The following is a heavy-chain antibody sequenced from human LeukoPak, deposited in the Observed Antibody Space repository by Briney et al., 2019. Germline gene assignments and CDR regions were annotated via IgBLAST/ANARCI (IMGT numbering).Heavy chain of an antibody. Sequence: SETLSLTCTVSGGSISSSSYYWGWIRQPPGKGLEWIGSIYYSGSTYYNPSLKSRVTISVDTSKNQFSLKLSSVTAADTAVYYCATPHLLYSGSYYRAFDIWGQGTMVTVSS. CDR2: IYYSGST. CDR3: ATPHLLYSGSYYRAFDI. V-gene: IGHV4-39*01. D-gene: IGHD1-26*01. J-gene: IGHJ3*02. CDR1: GGSISSSSYY.